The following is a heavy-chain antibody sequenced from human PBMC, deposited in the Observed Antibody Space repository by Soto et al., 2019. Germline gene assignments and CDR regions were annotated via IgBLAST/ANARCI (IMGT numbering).Heavy chain of an antibody. V-gene: IGHV3-33*08. J-gene: IGHJ6*02. CDR3: ARDPRTARTSAMDV. Sequence: SLRLSCATSGFIFSNFGMHWVRQAPGKGLEWVAVIWYDGSNVVSADSVKGRFTISRDNSKNTLYLQMSCLRSEDTAVYYCARDPRTARTSAMDVWGQGTTVTVSS. CDR1: GFIFSNFG. CDR2: IWYDGSNV. D-gene: IGHD6-6*01.